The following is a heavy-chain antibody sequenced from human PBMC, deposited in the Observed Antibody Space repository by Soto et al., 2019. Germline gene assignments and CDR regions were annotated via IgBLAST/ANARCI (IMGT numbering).Heavy chain of an antibody. CDR2: ISYDGSNK. CDR1: GFTFSSYA. V-gene: IGHV3-30-3*01. CDR3: ARDYGRGYSYGWLGY. D-gene: IGHD5-18*01. Sequence: QVQLVESGGGVVQPGRSLRLSCAASGFTFSSYAMHWVRQAPGKGLEWVAVISYDGSNKYYADSVKGRFTISRDNSKNTLYLQMNSLRAEDTAVYYCARDYGRGYSYGWLGYWGQGTLVTVSS. J-gene: IGHJ4*02.